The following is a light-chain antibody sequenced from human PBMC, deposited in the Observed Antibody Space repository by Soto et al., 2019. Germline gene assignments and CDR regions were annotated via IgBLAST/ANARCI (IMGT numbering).Light chain of an antibody. CDR1: QSLSSSF. CDR3: HQFATTRS. V-gene: IGKV3-20*01. Sequence: EIVLTQSPGTLSLSPGLSATLSCSASQSLSSSFLAWYQQKPGQAPRLIIYGASSRAAGIPDRFSGSGSGTDFTLTISSLEPEDFAVYYCHQFATTRSFGQGTKVDIK. J-gene: IGKJ1*01. CDR2: GAS.